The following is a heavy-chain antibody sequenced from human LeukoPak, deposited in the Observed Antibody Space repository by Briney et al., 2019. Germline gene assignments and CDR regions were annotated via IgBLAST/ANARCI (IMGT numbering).Heavy chain of an antibody. D-gene: IGHD3-3*01. J-gene: IGHJ5*02. CDR2: ISGSGGST. V-gene: IGHV3-23*01. CDR3: AKTPTYSDFP. CDR1: GFTFSNYD. Sequence: GGSLRLSCAASGFTFSNYDMSWARQAPGKGLEWVSAISGSGGSTYYADSVKGRFTISRDNSKNTLYLQMNSLRAEDTAVYHCAKTPTYSDFPWGQGTLVTVSS.